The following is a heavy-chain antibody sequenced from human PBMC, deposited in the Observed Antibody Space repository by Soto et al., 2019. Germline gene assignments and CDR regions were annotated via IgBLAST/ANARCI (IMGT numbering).Heavy chain of an antibody. V-gene: IGHV4-59*01. CDR2: IYYSGST. D-gene: IGHD3-10*01. CDR1: GGSISSYY. CDR3: AREVYYGSGSYYGPGGDYYGMDV. J-gene: IGHJ6*02. Sequence: SETLSLTCTVSGGSISSYYWSWIRQPPGKGLEWIGYIYYSGSTNYNPSLKSRVTISVDTSKNQFSLKLSSVTAADTAVYYCAREVYYGSGSYYGPGGDYYGMDVWGQGTTVTVSS.